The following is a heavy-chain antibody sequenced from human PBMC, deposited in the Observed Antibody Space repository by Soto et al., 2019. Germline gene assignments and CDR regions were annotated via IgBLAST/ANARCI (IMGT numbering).Heavy chain of an antibody. D-gene: IGHD6-13*01. Sequence: EVQLVESGGGLVQPGGSLRLSCVDSGFTFSSYWMSWVRQAPVKGLEWVGNIKQDGSEENYADSVKGRFTISRDNAKNSMYLQMNSLRVEYTAVYYCARIAASGRGWDVWGQGTTVGVSS. V-gene: IGHV3-7*01. CDR2: IKQDGSEE. J-gene: IGHJ6*02. CDR3: ARIAASGRGWDV. CDR1: GFTFSSYW.